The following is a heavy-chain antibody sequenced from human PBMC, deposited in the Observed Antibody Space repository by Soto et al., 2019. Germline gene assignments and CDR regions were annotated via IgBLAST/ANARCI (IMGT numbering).Heavy chain of an antibody. J-gene: IGHJ4*02. Sequence: QVQLQESGPGLVKPSQTLSLTCTVSGGSISSGGYYWSWIRQHPGKGLEWIGYIYYSGSTYYNPSLKSRVTISVDTSKNQFSLKLSSVTAADTAVYYCARAAYYDYVWGSYRYTYFDYWGQGTLVTVSS. V-gene: IGHV4-31*03. CDR1: GGSISSGGYY. D-gene: IGHD3-16*02. CDR2: IYYSGST. CDR3: ARAAYYDYVWGSYRYTYFDY.